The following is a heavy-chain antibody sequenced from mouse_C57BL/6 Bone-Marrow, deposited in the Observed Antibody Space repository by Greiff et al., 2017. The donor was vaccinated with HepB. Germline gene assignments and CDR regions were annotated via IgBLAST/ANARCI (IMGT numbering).Heavy chain of an antibody. CDR3: AREGVTTVVATDAMDY. CDR1: GYSFTDYN. J-gene: IGHJ4*01. CDR2: INPNYGTT. V-gene: IGHV1-39*01. D-gene: IGHD1-1*01. Sequence: LQESGPELVKPGASVKISCKASGYSFTDYNMNWVKQSNGKSLEWIGVINPNYGTTSYNQKFKGKATLTVDQSSSTAYMQLNSLTSEDSAVYYCAREGVTTVVATDAMDYWGQGTSVTVSS.